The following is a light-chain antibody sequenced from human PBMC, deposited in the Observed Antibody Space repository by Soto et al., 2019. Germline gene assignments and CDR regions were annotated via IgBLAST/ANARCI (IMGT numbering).Light chain of an antibody. CDR2: GAS. Sequence: EIVLTQSPGTLSLSPGERATLSCRASQSISSSYLAWYQQKPGQPPRLLIYGASSRATGISDRFSGSGSGTDFTLTISGLEPEDFAVYYCQQSGSSSWTFGQGTKVEIK. CDR1: QSISSSY. V-gene: IGKV3-20*01. CDR3: QQSGSSSWT. J-gene: IGKJ1*01.